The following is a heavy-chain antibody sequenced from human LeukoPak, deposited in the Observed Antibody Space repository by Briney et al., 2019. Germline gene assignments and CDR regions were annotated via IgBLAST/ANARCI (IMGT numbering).Heavy chain of an antibody. D-gene: IGHD3-10*01. CDR2: INQDGSEK. CDR1: GFTFSNYW. CDR3: ARDGWGYGSGMLFDY. V-gene: IGHV3-7*01. J-gene: IGHJ4*02. Sequence: GGSLRLSCAASGFTFSNYWMNWVRQAPGKGLEWVANINQDGSEKFYVDSVKGRFTISRDNAKSSLYVQMNSLRAEDTAVYYCARDGWGYGSGMLFDYWGQGILVTVSS.